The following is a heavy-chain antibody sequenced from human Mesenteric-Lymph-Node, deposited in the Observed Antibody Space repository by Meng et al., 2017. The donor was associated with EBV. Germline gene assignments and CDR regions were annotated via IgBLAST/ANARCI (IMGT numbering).Heavy chain of an antibody. CDR3: ARMEFTYSWYFDL. Sequence: QVHLQGSGPVLVKPSAALPLTCTVSGASISSGGYYWNWIRQSPGKGLELIGYIFYGGYTYYNLSLKSRVTISVDVSKNQFSLKLTSVTAADTAVYYCARMEFTYSWYFDLWGRGALVTVSS. V-gene: IGHV4-30-4*01. CDR1: GASISSGGYY. J-gene: IGHJ2*01. CDR2: IFYGGYT. D-gene: IGHD1-1*01.